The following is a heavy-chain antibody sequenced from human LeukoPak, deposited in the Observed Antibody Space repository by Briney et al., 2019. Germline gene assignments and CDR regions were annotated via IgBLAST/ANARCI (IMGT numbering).Heavy chain of an antibody. CDR2: INHSGST. V-gene: IGHV4-34*01. Sequence: SETLSLTCAVYGGSFSGYYWSWIRQPPGKGLEWIGEINHSGSTNYNPSLKSRVTMSVDTSKNQFSLKLSSVTAADTAVYYCARDSGGRAVAATNNWFDPWGQGTLVTVSS. CDR1: GGSFSGYY. D-gene: IGHD6-19*01. J-gene: IGHJ5*02. CDR3: ARDSGGRAVAATNNWFDP.